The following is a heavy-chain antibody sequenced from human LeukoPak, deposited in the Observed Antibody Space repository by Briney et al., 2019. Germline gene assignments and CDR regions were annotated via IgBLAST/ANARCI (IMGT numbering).Heavy chain of an antibody. CDR2: INPSGGST. CDR3: ARGVGYGDYSAEAFDI. V-gene: IGHV1-46*01. CDR1: GYTFTSYY. J-gene: IGHJ3*02. Sequence: GASVKVSCKASGYTFTSYYMHWVRQAPGQGLEWMGIINPSGGSTSYAQKFQGRVTMTRDTSTSTVYMELSSLRSEDTAVYYCARGVGYGDYSAEAFDIWGQGTMVTVSS. D-gene: IGHD4-17*01.